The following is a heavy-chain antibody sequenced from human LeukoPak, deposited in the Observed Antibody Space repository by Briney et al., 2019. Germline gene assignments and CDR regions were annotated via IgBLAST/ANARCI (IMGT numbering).Heavy chain of an antibody. J-gene: IGHJ3*02. Sequence: SVKVSCKASGGTFSSYAISWVRQAPGQGLEWMGGIIPIFGTANYAQKFQGRVTITADESTSSAYMELSSLRSEDTAVYYCARAGYGGNSDAFDIWGQGTMVTVSS. D-gene: IGHD4-23*01. CDR3: ARAGYGGNSDAFDI. V-gene: IGHV1-69*13. CDR1: GGTFSSYA. CDR2: IIPIFGTA.